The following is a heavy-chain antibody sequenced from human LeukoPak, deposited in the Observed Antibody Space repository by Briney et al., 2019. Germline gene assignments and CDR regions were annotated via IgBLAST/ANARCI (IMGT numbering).Heavy chain of an antibody. CDR3: ARGYGYYYYYMDV. CDR1: GFTFSSYA. J-gene: IGHJ6*03. Sequence: GGSLRLSCAASGFTFSSYAMSWVRQAPGKGLEWVSAISGSGGSTYYADSVKGRFTISRDNSKNTLYLQMNSLRAEDTALYYCARGYGYYYYYMDVWGKGTTVTISS. V-gene: IGHV3-23*01. CDR2: ISGSGGST. D-gene: IGHD3-22*01.